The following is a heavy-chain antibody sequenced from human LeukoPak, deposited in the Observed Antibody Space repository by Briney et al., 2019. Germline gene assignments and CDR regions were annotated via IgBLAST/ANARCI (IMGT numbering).Heavy chain of an antibody. CDR3: AKTTVVIITPSFFYFDY. CDR2: LSGSGATT. D-gene: IGHD3-22*01. Sequence: GGSLRLSCAASGFNFNTYAMSWARQAPGKGLEWVSVLSGSGATTYYADSVKGRFTISRDNSKNTLYLQMNSLRAEDTAVYYCAKTTVVIITPSFFYFDYWGQGTLVTVSS. CDR1: GFNFNTYA. V-gene: IGHV3-23*01. J-gene: IGHJ4*02.